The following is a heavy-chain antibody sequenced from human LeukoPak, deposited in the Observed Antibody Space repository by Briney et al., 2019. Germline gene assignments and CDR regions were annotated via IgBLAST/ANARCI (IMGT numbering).Heavy chain of an antibody. CDR1: GFTFSSYA. Sequence: GGSLRLSCAASGFTFSSYAMSWVRQAPGKGLVWVSRISSDGSDTTYADSVKGRFTISRDNAKKMLYLQMNGLRVDDTAVYYCTRAPYHGDYVSWAWGQGTLVTVSS. V-gene: IGHV3-74*01. D-gene: IGHD4-17*01. J-gene: IGHJ4*02. CDR3: TRAPYHGDYVSWA. CDR2: ISSDGSDT.